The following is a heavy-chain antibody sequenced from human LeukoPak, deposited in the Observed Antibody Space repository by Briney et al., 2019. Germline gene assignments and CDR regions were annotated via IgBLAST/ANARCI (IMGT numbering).Heavy chain of an antibody. CDR3: CVVVGGSAIDY. J-gene: IGHJ4*02. V-gene: IGHV4-39*01. Sequence: PSETLSLTCTVSGGSISSSSYYWGWIRQPPGKGLEWIVSIYYSGSTYYNPSLKSRVTISVDTSKNQFSLKLSSVTAADTAVYYCCVVVGGSAIDYWGQGTLVTVSS. D-gene: IGHD2-21*01. CDR2: IYYSGST. CDR1: GGSISSSSYY.